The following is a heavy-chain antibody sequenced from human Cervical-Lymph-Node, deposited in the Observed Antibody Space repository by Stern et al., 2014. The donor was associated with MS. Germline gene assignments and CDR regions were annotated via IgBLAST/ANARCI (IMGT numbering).Heavy chain of an antibody. Sequence: EVLLVKSGGGLVKLGGSLRLSCAAAGFTFSSYSMNWVRQAPGKGLAWVASISSVGSYIYYAVSLKGRFTISRDNAKNSLYLQMNSLRAEDTAVYYCARGRGGNYRYYFDYWGQGTLVTVSS. CDR2: ISSVGSYI. J-gene: IGHJ4*02. V-gene: IGHV3-21*01. CDR3: ARGRGGNYRYYFDY. CDR1: GFTFSSYS. D-gene: IGHD4-23*01.